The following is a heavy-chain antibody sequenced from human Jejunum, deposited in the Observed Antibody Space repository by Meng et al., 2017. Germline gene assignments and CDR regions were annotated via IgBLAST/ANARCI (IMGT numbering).Heavy chain of an antibody. CDR1: GCSISGSCYY. CDR3: GRDVAVAEDTSYSYYYGMDV. Sequence: SETLSLTCSVSGCSISGSCYYLGWIRQSPGKGLGWIGSVYHGASVYYNPSLRSRVTMSLDMSKNHFPLKVNSVTAADTAVYYCGRDVAVAEDTSYSYYYGMDVWGQGTTVTVSS. J-gene: IGHJ6*01. D-gene: IGHD1-14*01. CDR2: VYHGASV. V-gene: IGHV4-39*06.